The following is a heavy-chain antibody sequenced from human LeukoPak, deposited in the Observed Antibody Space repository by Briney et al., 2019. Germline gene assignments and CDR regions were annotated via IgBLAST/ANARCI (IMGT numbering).Heavy chain of an antibody. Sequence: GGSLRLSCAASGFTFSSYSMNWVRQAPGKGLEWVSSISSSSSYIYYADSVKGRFTISRDHAKNSLYLQMNSLRAEDTAVYYCARESYYYDSSGPHYYGMDVWGQGTTVTVSS. V-gene: IGHV3-21*01. J-gene: IGHJ6*02. CDR3: ARESYYYDSSGPHYYGMDV. CDR1: GFTFSSYS. CDR2: ISSSSSYI. D-gene: IGHD3-22*01.